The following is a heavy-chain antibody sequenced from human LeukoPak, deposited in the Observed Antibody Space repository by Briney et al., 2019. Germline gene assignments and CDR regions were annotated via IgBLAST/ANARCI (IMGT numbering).Heavy chain of an antibody. CDR1: GFTFSSYS. D-gene: IGHD6-13*01. CDR3: ASDSSSWYAFDI. J-gene: IGHJ3*02. CDR2: ISSSSSYI. Sequence: GGSLRLSCAASGFTFSSYSMNWVRQAPGKGLEWVSSISSSSSYIYYADSVKGRFTISRDNAKNSLYLQMNSLRAEDTAVYYCASDSSSWYAFDIWGQGTMVTVSS. V-gene: IGHV3-21*01.